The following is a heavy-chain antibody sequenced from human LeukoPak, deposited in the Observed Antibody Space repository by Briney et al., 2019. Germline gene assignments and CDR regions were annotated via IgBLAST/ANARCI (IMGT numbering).Heavy chain of an antibody. CDR2: IIPIFGTA. CDR1: GGTFSSYA. D-gene: IGHD3-22*01. J-gene: IGHJ4*02. Sequence: ASVKVSCKASGGTFSSYAISWVRQAPGQGLEWMGGIIPIFGTANYAQKFQGRVTITADESTSTAYMELSSLRSDDTAVYYCARDPGYYYDSSGYYYWSDISRDPFDYWGQGTLVTVSS. CDR3: ARDPGYYYDSSGYYYWSDISRDPFDY. V-gene: IGHV1-69*13.